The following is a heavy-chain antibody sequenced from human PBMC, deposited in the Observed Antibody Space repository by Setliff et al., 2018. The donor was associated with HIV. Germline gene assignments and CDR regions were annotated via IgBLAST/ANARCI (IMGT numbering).Heavy chain of an antibody. CDR2: MSYDGGSK. V-gene: IGHV3-30*12. J-gene: IGHJ4*02. D-gene: IGHD6-6*01. CDR1: GLTFTNYA. CDR3: ARAWAMQQLVPAY. Sequence: PGGSLRLSCAVSGLTFTNYAMHWVRQAPGKGLESVSFMSYDGGSKYYADSVKGRFTISRDNSKNTLYLQMNSLRVEDTAIYYCARAWAMQQLVPAYWGQGTLVTVSS.